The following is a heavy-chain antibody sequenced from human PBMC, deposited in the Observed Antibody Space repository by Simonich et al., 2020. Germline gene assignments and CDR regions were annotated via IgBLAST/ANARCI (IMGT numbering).Heavy chain of an antibody. V-gene: IGHV1-18*01. Sequence: QVQLVQSGAEVKKPGASVKVSCKASGYTFTSYGISWVRQAPGQGLEWMGWSNAYNGNTNAAKKIQGRVTMTTDTSTSTAYMELGSLRSDETAGYYCARASRGTWWYYYFDYWGQGTLVTVSS. CDR2: SNAYNGNT. J-gene: IGHJ4*02. CDR1: GYTFTSYG. D-gene: IGHD2-15*01. CDR3: ARASRGTWWYYYFDY.